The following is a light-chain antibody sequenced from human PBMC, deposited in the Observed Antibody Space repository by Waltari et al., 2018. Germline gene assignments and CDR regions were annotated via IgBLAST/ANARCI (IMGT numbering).Light chain of an antibody. J-gene: IGLJ2*01. CDR2: EVS. Sequence: QSALTQPPSASGSPGQSVTISCTGTSSDVGGYNYVSWYQQHPGKAPKLMIYEVSTRPSGVPDRFSGSKSGHTASLTVSGLQAEDEADYYCSSYAGSNTVVFGGGTKLTVL. CDR3: SSYAGSNTVV. V-gene: IGLV2-8*01. CDR1: SSDVGGYNY.